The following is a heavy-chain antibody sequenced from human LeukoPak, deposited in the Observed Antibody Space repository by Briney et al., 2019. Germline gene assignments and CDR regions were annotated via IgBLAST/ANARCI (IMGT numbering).Heavy chain of an antibody. CDR1: GFTFSSYA. CDR3: AKGEGSSSWYASPSFDY. V-gene: IGHV3-30*02. D-gene: IGHD6-13*01. CDR2: IRYDGSNK. Sequence: PGGSLRLSCAASGFTFSSYAMHWVRQAPGKGLEWVAFIRYDGSNKYYADSVKGRFTISRDNSKNTLYLQMNSLRAEDTAVYYCAKGEGSSSWYASPSFDYWGQGTLVTVSS. J-gene: IGHJ4*02.